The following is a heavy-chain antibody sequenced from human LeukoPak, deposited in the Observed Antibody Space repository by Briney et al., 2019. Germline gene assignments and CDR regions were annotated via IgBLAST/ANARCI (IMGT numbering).Heavy chain of an antibody. Sequence: ASVTVSCKVSGNTLSELSMHWVRQAPGKGLEWMGGVDPEDDKNIYAQKFQGRVTMTEDTSTDTAYMELSNLRSEDTAVYYCAADHQWQLLGYWGQGTLVTVSS. J-gene: IGHJ4*02. CDR3: AADHQWQLLGY. D-gene: IGHD1-26*01. CDR2: VDPEDDKN. CDR1: GNTLSELS. V-gene: IGHV1-24*01.